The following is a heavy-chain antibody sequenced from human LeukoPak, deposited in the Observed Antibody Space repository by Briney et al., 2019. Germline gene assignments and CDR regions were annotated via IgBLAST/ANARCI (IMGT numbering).Heavy chain of an antibody. CDR1: GFTFSSYW. J-gene: IGHJ4*02. CDR3: ARGYSGSYRVDY. V-gene: IGHV3-74*01. Sequence: GGSLRLSCAASGFTFSSYWLHWVRHAPGKGLVWGSRISSDGSSTTYADSVKGRFTISRDNAKNTLYLQMNSLRAEDTAVYYCARGYSGSYRVDYWGQGTLVTVSS. CDR2: ISSDGSST. D-gene: IGHD1-26*01.